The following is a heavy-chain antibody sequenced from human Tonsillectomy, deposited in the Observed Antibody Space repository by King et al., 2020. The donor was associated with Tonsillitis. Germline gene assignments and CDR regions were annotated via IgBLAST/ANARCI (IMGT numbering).Heavy chain of an antibody. CDR3: ASPSPPYYYYYMDV. J-gene: IGHJ6*03. CDR2: ISYSGNT. V-gene: IGHV4-31*03. Sequence: VQLQESGPGLVKPSQTLSLTCTVSGGSISSAGYYWSWIRQHPGKGLEWIGYISYSGNTFYNPALKCRLIISVDTSKNQFSLKVYLVNAADTAVYYCASPSPPYYYYYMDVWGKGTTVIVSS. CDR1: GGSISSAGYY.